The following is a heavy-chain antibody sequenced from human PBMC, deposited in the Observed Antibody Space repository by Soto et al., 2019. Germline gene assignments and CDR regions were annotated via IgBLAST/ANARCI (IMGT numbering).Heavy chain of an antibody. J-gene: IGHJ6*02. Sequence: EVQLVESGGGLVQPGGSLRLSCAASGFTFSSYSMNWVRQAPGKGLEWVSSISSSSSYIYYADSVKGRVTISRDNAKNSLYLQMNSLRAEDTAVYYCARMGSQRYYYYGMDVWGQGTTVTVSS. CDR1: GFTFSSYS. CDR2: ISSSSSYI. D-gene: IGHD6-25*01. V-gene: IGHV3-21*01. CDR3: ARMGSQRYYYYGMDV.